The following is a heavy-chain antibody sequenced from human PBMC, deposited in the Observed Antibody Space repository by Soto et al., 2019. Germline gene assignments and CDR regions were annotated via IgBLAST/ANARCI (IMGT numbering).Heavy chain of an antibody. J-gene: IGHJ6*02. CDR3: ARGGPYYDFWSGSRNYYYGMDV. V-gene: IGHV4-4*07. D-gene: IGHD3-3*01. CDR1: GGSISSYY. CDR2: IYTSGST. Sequence: SETLSLTCTVSGGSISSYYWSWIRQPAGKGLEWIGRIYTSGSTNYNPSLKSRVTMSVDTSKNQFSLKLSSVTAADTAVYYCARGGPYYDFWSGSRNYYYGMDVWGQGTTVTVS.